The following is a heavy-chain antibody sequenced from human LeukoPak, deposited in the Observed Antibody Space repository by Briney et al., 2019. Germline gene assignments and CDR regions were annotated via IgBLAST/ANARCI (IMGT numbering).Heavy chain of an antibody. CDR3: ATIQRGYYDSSGYYSNWFDP. CDR1: GYTLTELS. Sequence: ASVKVSCKFSGYTLTELSMHWVRQAPGKGLEWMGGFDPEDGETIYAQKFQGRVTMTEDTSTDTAYMELSSLRSEDTAVYYCATIQRGYYDSSGYYSNWFDPWGQGTLVTVSS. J-gene: IGHJ5*02. V-gene: IGHV1-24*01. CDR2: FDPEDGET. D-gene: IGHD3-22*01.